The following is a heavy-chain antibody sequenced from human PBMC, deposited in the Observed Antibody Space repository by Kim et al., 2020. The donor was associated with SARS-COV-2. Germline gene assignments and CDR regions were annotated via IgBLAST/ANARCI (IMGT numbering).Heavy chain of an antibody. CDR3: ASLGPAGTPRYYYYGMDV. Sequence: SETLSLTCTVSGGSISSYYWSWIRQPAGKGLEWIGRIYTSGSTNYNPSLKSRVTMSVDTSKNQFSLKLSSVTAADTAVYYCASLGPAGTPRYYYYGMDVWGQGTTVTVSS. CDR1: GGSISSYY. D-gene: IGHD6-13*01. V-gene: IGHV4-4*07. CDR2: IYTSGST. J-gene: IGHJ6*02.